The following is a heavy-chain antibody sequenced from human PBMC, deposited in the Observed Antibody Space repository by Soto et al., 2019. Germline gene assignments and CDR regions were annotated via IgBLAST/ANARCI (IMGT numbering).Heavy chain of an antibody. V-gene: IGHV1-69*12. Sequence: QVQLVQSGAEVKKPGSSVKVSCKASGGTFSSYAISWGRQAPGQGLEWMGGIIPIFGTANYAQKFQGRVTITADESTSTAYMELSSLRSEDTAVYYCASRQLGVYYYCYGMDVWGQGTTVTVSS. CDR3: ASRQLGVYYYCYGMDV. CDR1: GGTFSSYA. D-gene: IGHD6-6*01. CDR2: IIPIFGTA. J-gene: IGHJ6*02.